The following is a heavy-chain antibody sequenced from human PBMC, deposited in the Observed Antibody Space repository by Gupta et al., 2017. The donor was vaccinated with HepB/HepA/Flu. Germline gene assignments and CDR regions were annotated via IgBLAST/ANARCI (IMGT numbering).Heavy chain of an antibody. V-gene: IGHV3-48*03. CDR3: AREGNWAFDY. CDR2: ISGSGNTI. J-gene: IGHJ4*02. Sequence: EVQLVEAGGGLVQPGGSLRVDCAASGFIFRNYEMHWVRLAPGKGLEWVSYISGSGNTIYYAESVKGRFTISRDNAKNSLYLQINSLRAEDTAVYYCAREGNWAFDYWDQGTLVNVTS. CDR1: GFIFRNYE. D-gene: IGHD7-27*01.